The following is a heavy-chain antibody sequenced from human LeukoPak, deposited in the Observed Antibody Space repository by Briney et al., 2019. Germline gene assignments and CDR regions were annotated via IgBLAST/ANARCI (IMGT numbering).Heavy chain of an antibody. Sequence: SVKVSCKASGGTFSSYAISWVRQATGQGLEWMGGIIPIFGTANYAQKFQGRVTITADESTSTAYMELSSLRSEDTAVYYCASTFFVGSGHPNNWFDPWGQGTLVTVSS. CDR2: IIPIFGTA. D-gene: IGHD6-19*01. J-gene: IGHJ5*02. CDR1: GGTFSSYA. V-gene: IGHV1-69*13. CDR3: ASTFFVGSGHPNNWFDP.